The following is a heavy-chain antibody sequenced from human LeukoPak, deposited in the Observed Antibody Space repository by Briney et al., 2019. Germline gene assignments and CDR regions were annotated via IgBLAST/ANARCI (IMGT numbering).Heavy chain of an antibody. Sequence: SQTLSLTCTVSGGSISSGDYYWSWIRQPPGTGLEWIGYIYYSGSTYYNPSLKSRVTISVDTSKNQFSLKLSSVTAADTAVYYCARSQDPGYYDSSGYPAYWGQGTLVTVSS. V-gene: IGHV4-30-4*01. D-gene: IGHD3-22*01. CDR1: GGSISSGDYY. CDR2: IYYSGST. J-gene: IGHJ4*02. CDR3: ARSQDPGYYDSSGYPAY.